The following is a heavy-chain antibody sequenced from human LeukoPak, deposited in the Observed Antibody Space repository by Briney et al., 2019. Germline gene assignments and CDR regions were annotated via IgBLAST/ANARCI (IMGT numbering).Heavy chain of an antibody. J-gene: IGHJ4*02. D-gene: IGHD6-6*01. CDR1: GGTFSSYA. CDR2: IIPIFGTA. CDR3: ARESGSSSLEYYFDY. Sequence: ASVKVSCKASGGTFSSYAISWVRQAPGQGLEWMGGIIPIFGTANYAQKFQGRVTITTDESTSTAYMELSSPRSEDTAVYYCARESGSSSLEYYFDYWGQGTLVTVSS. V-gene: IGHV1-69*05.